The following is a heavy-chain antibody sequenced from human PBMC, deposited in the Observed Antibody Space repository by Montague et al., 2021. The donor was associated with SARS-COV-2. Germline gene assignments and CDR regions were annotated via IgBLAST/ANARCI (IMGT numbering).Heavy chain of an antibody. CDR2: IYYSGST. D-gene: IGHD6-13*01. Sequence: SETLSLTCTVSGGSISSSSYYWGWIRQPPGKGLEWIGSIYYSGSTYYNPSLKSRVTTSVDTSKNQFSLKLSSVTAADTAEYYCARVGRQQLGRLSGMDVWGQGTTVTVSS. J-gene: IGHJ6*02. V-gene: IGHV4-39*07. CDR3: ARVGRQQLGRLSGMDV. CDR1: GGSISSSSYY.